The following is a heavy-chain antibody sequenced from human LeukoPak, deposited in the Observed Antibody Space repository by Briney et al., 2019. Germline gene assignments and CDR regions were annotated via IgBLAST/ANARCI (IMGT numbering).Heavy chain of an antibody. Sequence: GASVKVSCKASGYTFTSYGISWVRQAPGQGLEWMGWISAYNGNTNYAQKLQGRVTMTTDTSTSTAYKELRSLRSDDTAVYYCAISLNVGFIAAAGTYDAFDIWGQGTMVTVSS. D-gene: IGHD6-13*01. CDR3: AISLNVGFIAAAGTYDAFDI. CDR1: GYTFTSYG. V-gene: IGHV1-18*01. J-gene: IGHJ3*02. CDR2: ISAYNGNT.